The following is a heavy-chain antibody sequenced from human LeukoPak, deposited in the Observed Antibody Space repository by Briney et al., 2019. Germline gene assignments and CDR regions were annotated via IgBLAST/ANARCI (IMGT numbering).Heavy chain of an antibody. CDR1: GGTFSSYA. V-gene: IGHV1-69*05. J-gene: IGHJ4*02. CDR3: ASSSGWRTEFDY. CDR2: IIPIFGTA. Sequence: GSSVKVSCKASGGTFSSYAISWVRQAPGQGLEWMGGIIPIFGTANYAQKFQGRVTITTGESTSTAYMELSSLRSEDTAVYYCASSSGWRTEFDYWGQGTLVTVSS. D-gene: IGHD6-19*01.